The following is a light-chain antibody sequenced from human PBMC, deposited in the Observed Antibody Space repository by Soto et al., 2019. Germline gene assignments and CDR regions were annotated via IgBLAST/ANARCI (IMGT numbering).Light chain of an antibody. CDR3: MQCLHTPWT. CDR2: LGS. J-gene: IGKJ1*01. V-gene: IGKV2-28*01. CDR1: QSLMHSNGKNY. Sequence: IVMTQSPLSLAVTAGEPASISCWSSQSLMHSNGKNYLDWYLQKPGQSPQLLIYLGSNRASGVPDKFSGSASGTDFTLKISRVEAGDVGIYYCMQCLHTPWTFGQGTKVEI.